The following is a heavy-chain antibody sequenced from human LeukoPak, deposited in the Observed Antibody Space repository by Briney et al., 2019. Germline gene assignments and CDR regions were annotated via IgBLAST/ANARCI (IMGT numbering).Heavy chain of an antibody. D-gene: IGHD3-16*02. V-gene: IGHV1-18*01. Sequence: ASVKVSCKASGYTFTSYGISWVRRAPGQGLEWMGWISAYNGNTNYAQKLQGRVTMTTDTSTSTAYMELRSLRSDDTAVYYCARDNDYVWGSYRAQDYWGQGTLVTVSS. J-gene: IGHJ4*02. CDR2: ISAYNGNT. CDR3: ARDNDYVWGSYRAQDY. CDR1: GYTFTSYG.